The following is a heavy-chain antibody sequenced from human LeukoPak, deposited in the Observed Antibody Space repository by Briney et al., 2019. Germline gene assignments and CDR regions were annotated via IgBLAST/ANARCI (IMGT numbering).Heavy chain of an antibody. CDR3: ARFSLAAYYFDY. V-gene: IGHV4-39*07. CDR1: GGSISSSSYY. CDR2: IYYSGST. D-gene: IGHD6-6*01. Sequence: PSETLSLTCTVSGGSISSSSYYWGWIRQPPGKGLEWIGSIYYSGSTYYNPSLKSRVTISVDTSKNQFSLKLSSVTAADTAVYYCARFSLAAYYFDYWGQGTLVTVSS. J-gene: IGHJ4*02.